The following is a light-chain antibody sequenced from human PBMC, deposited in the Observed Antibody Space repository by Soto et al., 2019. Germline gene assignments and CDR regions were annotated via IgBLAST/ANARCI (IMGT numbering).Light chain of an antibody. Sequence: DIQMTQSPSTLSASVGYRVTITCRASQSISSWLAWYQQKPGKAPKLLIYKASSLESGVPSRLSGSGSGTEFTLTISSLQPDDFATYYCQQYNSYSRTFGQGTKVDIK. CDR1: QSISSW. CDR3: QQYNSYSRT. J-gene: IGKJ1*01. CDR2: KAS. V-gene: IGKV1-5*03.